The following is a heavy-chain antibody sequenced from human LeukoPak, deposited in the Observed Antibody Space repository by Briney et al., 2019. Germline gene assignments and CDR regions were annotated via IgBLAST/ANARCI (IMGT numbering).Heavy chain of an antibody. J-gene: IGHJ6*02. CDR1: GFTVSSNY. D-gene: IGHD6-19*01. CDR3: ARDSSGWYGYYYYGMDV. Sequence: GGSLRLSCAASGFTVSSNYMSWVRQAPGKGLEWVSVIYSGGSTYYADSVKGRFTISRDNSKNSLYLQMNSLRAEDTAVYYCARDSSGWYGYYYYGMDVWGQGTTVTVSS. V-gene: IGHV3-53*01. CDR2: IYSGGST.